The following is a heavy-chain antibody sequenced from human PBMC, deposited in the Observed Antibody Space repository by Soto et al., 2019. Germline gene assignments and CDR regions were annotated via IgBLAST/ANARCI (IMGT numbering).Heavy chain of an antibody. Sequence: QVQLVESGGGVVQPGRSLRLSCAASGFTFSSYGMHWVRQAPGKGLEWVAVISYDGSNKYYADSVKGRFTISRDNSKNTLYLQMNSLRAEDTAVYYCAKEYGVAVVGILDYWGQGTLVTVSS. CDR3: AKEYGVAVVGILDY. J-gene: IGHJ4*02. CDR2: ISYDGSNK. CDR1: GFTFSSYG. V-gene: IGHV3-30*18. D-gene: IGHD6-19*01.